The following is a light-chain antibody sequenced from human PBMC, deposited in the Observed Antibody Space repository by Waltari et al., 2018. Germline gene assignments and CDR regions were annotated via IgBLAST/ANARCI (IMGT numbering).Light chain of an antibody. V-gene: IGKV4-1*01. CDR3: QQYYNTPPT. CDR1: QSVSVHVKNKNY. Sequence: DIVMTQSPDSLTVSPGERDTINCRSSQSVSVHVKNKNYLACYRQKPGQPPKLLISWASTREFWVPDRFSGTVSGTEFTLTISSLQAEDVAVYYCQQYYNTPPTFGRGTKVEIK. CDR2: WAS. J-gene: IGKJ1*01.